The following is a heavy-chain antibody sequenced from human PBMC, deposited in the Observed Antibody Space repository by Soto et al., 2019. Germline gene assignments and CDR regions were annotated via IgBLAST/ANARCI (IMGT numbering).Heavy chain of an antibody. CDR3: ARGNGEYQLLSRWFGP. D-gene: IGHD2-2*01. J-gene: IGHJ5*02. V-gene: IGHV4-4*02. CDR1: GGSISSSNW. Sequence: QVQLQESGPGLVKPSGTLSLTCAVSGGSISSSNWWSWVRQPPGKGLEWIGEIYHSGSTNYNPSPQRRATTAGXXXKXXVSLKPSPVTAADTAVDYWARGNGEYQLLSRWFGPWGQGTLVTVSS. CDR2: IYHSGST.